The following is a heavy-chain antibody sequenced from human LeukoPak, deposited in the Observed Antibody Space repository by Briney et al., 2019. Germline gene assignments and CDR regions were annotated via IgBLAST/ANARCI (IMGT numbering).Heavy chain of an antibody. J-gene: IGHJ3*02. D-gene: IGHD1-26*01. CDR3: ARSRYSGSYYDAFDI. CDR2: IYYSGST. CDR1: GGSISSSSYY. Sequence: SETLSLTCTVPGGSISSSSYYWGWIRQPPGKGLEWIGSIYYSGSTYYNPSLKSRVTISVDTSKNQFSLKLSSVTAADTAVYYCARSRYSGSYYDAFDIWGQGTMVTVSS. V-gene: IGHV4-39*01.